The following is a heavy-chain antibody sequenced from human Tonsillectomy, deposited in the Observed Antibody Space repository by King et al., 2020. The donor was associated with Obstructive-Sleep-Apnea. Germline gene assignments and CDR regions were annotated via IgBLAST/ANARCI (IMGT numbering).Heavy chain of an antibody. CDR3: VKDLRFNYYSSARYAY. CDR1: GFAFSTYG. J-gene: IGHJ4*02. V-gene: IGHV3-30*18. Sequence: VQLVESGGGVVQPGMSLRLSCAASGFAFSTYGMNWVRQAPGKGLEWVVVISSDGRKIHYEDSVKGRFTISIDNSKNTLYLQMNSLRVEDTAVYYCVKDLRFNYYSSARYAYWGQGTLVTVSS. D-gene: IGHD3-10*01. CDR2: ISSDGRKI.